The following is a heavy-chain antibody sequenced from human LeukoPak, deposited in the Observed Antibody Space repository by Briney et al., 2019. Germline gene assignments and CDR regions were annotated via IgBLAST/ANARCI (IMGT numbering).Heavy chain of an antibody. Sequence: SETLSLTCTVSGGSISSYYWSWIRQPPGKGLEWIGYIYYSGSTNYNPSLKSRVTISVDTSKNQFSLKLSSVTAADTAVYYCAREIAAAGTFYYYYMDVWGKGTTVTVFS. J-gene: IGHJ6*03. CDR1: GGSISSYY. D-gene: IGHD6-13*01. CDR2: IYYSGST. V-gene: IGHV4-59*01. CDR3: AREIAAAGTFYYYYMDV.